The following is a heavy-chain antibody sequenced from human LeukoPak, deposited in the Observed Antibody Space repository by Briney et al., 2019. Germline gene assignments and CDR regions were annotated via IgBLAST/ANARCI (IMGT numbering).Heavy chain of an antibody. CDR2: ISGDGSTT. CDR1: GFTFSSYW. D-gene: IGHD3-22*01. V-gene: IGHV3-74*01. J-gene: IGHJ2*01. CDR3: AKRSKVGDSTGYYYYFDL. Sequence: GGSLRLSCAASGFTFSSYWMHWVRQAPGKGLAWVSLISGDGSTTIYADSVKGRFTISRDNAKNTLFLQMNSLRAEDTAVYYCAKRSKVGDSTGYYYYFDLWGRGTLVTVSS.